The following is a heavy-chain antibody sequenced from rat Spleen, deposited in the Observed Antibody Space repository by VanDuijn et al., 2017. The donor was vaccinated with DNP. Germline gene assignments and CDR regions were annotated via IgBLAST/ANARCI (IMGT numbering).Heavy chain of an antibody. CDR3: ARGVSSYYGYNSYWYFDF. V-gene: IGHV3-1*01. CDR1: GYSITSNY. J-gene: IGHJ1*01. CDR2: INYSGST. D-gene: IGHD1-9*01. Sequence: EVRLQESGPGLVQPSQSLSLTCSVTGYSITSNYWAWIRKFPGNKMEWIGYINYSGSTGYNPSLKSRISITRDTSKNQFFLQLNSVTTEDTAIYYCARGVSSYYGYNSYWYFDFWGPGTMVTVSS.